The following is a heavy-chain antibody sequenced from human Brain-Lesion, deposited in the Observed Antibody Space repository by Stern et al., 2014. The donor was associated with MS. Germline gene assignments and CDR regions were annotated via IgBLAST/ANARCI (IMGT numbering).Heavy chain of an antibody. CDR1: GFTFSRYW. Sequence: EVQLVESGGGLVQPGGSLRLSCAASGFTFSRYWMSWARQAPGKGMEWVAHIKADGSESPYVDSVKGRFTMSRDNAKNSLYLQMNSLRAEDTAVYHCARGGSRVPDYWGQGTLVTVSS. J-gene: IGHJ4*02. CDR2: IKADGSES. CDR3: ARGGSRVPDY. D-gene: IGHD2-2*01. V-gene: IGHV3-7*01.